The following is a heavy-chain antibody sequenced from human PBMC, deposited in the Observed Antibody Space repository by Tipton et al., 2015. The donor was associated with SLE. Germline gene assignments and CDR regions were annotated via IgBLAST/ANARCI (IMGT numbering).Heavy chain of an antibody. J-gene: IGHJ6*02. CDR1: GYTFTSYY. CDR3: VRDGIERIGSCYDYFLGMDV. CDR2: INPSGGRT. D-gene: IGHD2-15*01. Sequence: QLVQSGAEVKKPGASVKVSGKASGYTFTSYYMHWVRQAPGQGLERMGIINPSGGRTSYAQKFQGRITMTRDTSTSRVYMELSSLRSEDTAVYYCVRDGIERIGSCYDYFLGMDVWGQGTTVIVSS. V-gene: IGHV1-46*01.